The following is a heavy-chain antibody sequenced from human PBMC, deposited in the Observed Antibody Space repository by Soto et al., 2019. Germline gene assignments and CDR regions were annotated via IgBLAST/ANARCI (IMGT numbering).Heavy chain of an antibody. D-gene: IGHD3-10*01. CDR2: IDPSDSYT. CDR3: ARPGSGSYSGNYYYYGMDV. V-gene: IGHV5-10-1*01. Sequence: PGESLKISCKGSGYSFTSYWISWVRQMPGKGLEWMGRIDPSDSYTNYSPSFQGHVTISADKSISTAYLQWSSLKASDTAMYYCARPGSGSYSGNYYYYGMDVWGQGTTVTVSS. J-gene: IGHJ6*02. CDR1: GYSFTSYW.